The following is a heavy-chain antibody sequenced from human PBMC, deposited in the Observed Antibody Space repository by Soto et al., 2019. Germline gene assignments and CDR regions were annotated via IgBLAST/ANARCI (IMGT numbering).Heavy chain of an antibody. V-gene: IGHV3-21*01. CDR2: SSSSSSYI. Sequence: EVQVVESGGGLVKPGGSLRLSCAASGFTFSTYSMKWVRQAPGKGLEWVSSSSSSSSYIYYADSVKGRFTISRDNAKNSLYLQMNSRRAEDTAVYYCARAGGAAMVLRSRYYYGMDVWGQGTTVTVSS. J-gene: IGHJ6*02. CDR3: ARAGGAAMVLRSRYYYGMDV. D-gene: IGHD5-18*01. CDR1: GFTFSTYS.